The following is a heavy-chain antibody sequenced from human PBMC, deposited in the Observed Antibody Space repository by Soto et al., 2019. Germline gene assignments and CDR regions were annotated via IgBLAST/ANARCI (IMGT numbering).Heavy chain of an antibody. CDR2: ISSSSSTI. CDR1: GFTFSSYS. J-gene: IGHJ6*03. CDR3: ARLTAYNYMDV. V-gene: IGHV3-48*01. D-gene: IGHD3-9*01. Sequence: GGSLRLSCAASGFTFSSYSMNWVRQAPGKGLEWVSYISSSSSTIYYADSVKGRFAISRDNAKNSLYLQMNSLRAEDTAVYYCARLTAYNYMDVWGKGTTVTVSS.